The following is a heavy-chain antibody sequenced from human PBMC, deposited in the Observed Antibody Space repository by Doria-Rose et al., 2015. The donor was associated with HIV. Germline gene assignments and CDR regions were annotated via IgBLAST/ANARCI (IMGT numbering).Heavy chain of an antibody. CDR3: ARIKSSRWYHKYYFDF. D-gene: IGHD6-13*01. CDR2: IFSDDER. V-gene: IGHV2-26*01. CDR1: GVSLSSPGMG. J-gene: IGHJ4*02. Sequence: QDSGPVLVKPTETLTLTCTVSGVSLSSPGMGVSWIRQPPGKALEWLANIFSDDERSYETSLRSRLTISRGTSKRQVVLTMTDMDPVDTAIYYCARIKSSRWYHKYYFDFWGQGTLVIVSA.